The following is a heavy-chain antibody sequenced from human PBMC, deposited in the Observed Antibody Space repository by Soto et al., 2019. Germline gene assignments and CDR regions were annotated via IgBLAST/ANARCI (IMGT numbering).Heavy chain of an antibody. J-gene: IGHJ4*02. CDR1: GFTFSSYW. D-gene: IGHD6-19*01. CDR3: ARRAHSSGILY. CDR2: INSDGSST. Sequence: EVQLVESGGGLVQPGGSLRLSCAASGFTFSSYWMHWVRQAPGKGLVWVSRINSDGSSTRYADSVKGRFTISRDNAKNTLYLHMNSLRAEDTAVYYCARRAHSSGILYWGQGTLVTVSS. V-gene: IGHV3-74*01.